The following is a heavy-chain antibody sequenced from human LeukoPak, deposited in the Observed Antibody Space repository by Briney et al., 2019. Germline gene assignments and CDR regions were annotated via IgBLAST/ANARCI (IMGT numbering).Heavy chain of an antibody. CDR2: ISAYNGNT. J-gene: IGHJ6*03. CDR1: GGTFSSYA. Sequence: ASVKVSCKASGGTFSSYAISWVRQAPGQGLEWMGWISAYNGNTNYAQKLQGRVTMTTDTSTSTAYMELRSLRSDDTAVYYCARYYYGSGRYYYYMGVWGKGTTVTVSS. V-gene: IGHV1-18*01. D-gene: IGHD3-10*01. CDR3: ARYYYGSGRYYYYMGV.